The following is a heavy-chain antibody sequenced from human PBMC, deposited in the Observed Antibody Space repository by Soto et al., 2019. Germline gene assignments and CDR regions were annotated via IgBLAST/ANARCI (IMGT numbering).Heavy chain of an antibody. Sequence: SETLSLTCTVSGGSISSYYWSWIRQPPGKGLEWIGYIYYSGSTNYNPSLKSRVTISVDTSKNQFSLKLSSVTAADTAVYYCARYYGDHTFDPWGQGTLVTVSS. J-gene: IGHJ5*02. V-gene: IGHV4-59*01. D-gene: IGHD4-17*01. CDR3: ARYYGDHTFDP. CDR2: IYYSGST. CDR1: GGSISSYY.